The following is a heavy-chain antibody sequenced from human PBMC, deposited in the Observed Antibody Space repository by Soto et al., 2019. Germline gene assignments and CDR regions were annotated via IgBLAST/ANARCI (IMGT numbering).Heavy chain of an antibody. CDR3: ARDYAYYDSSGYYPDAFDI. V-gene: IGHV1-18*04. J-gene: IGHJ3*02. CDR1: GCAFTSYG. CDR2: ISAYNGNT. Sequence: SVKVSFKASGCAFTSYGISWVRQAPRQGLEWMGWISAYNGNTNYAQKLQGRVTMTTDTSTSTAYMELRSLRSDDTAVYYCARDYAYYDSSGYYPDAFDIWGQGTMVTVSS. D-gene: IGHD3-22*01.